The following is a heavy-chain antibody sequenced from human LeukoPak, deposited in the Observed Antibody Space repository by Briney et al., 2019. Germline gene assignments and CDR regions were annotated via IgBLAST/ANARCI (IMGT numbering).Heavy chain of an antibody. J-gene: IGHJ4*02. D-gene: IGHD6-19*01. CDR3: ARRGTLGSAQREFFFHY. CDR1: GFTFSSFV. V-gene: IGHV3-23*01. CDR2: IALST. Sequence: GGSLRLSCAASGFTFSSFVMSWVRQAPGKGLGWVSTIALSTYYADSVKGRFTISRDNSKNTLYLQMNSLRAEDTAIYYCARRGTLGSAQREFFFHYWGQGTLVTVSS.